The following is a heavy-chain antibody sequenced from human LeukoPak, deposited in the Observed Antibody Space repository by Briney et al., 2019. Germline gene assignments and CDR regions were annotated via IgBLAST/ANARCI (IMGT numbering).Heavy chain of an antibody. CDR1: GNYW. CDR2: INSDGSWT. CDR3: VSFYETY. V-gene: IGHV3-74*01. Sequence: GGSLRLSCAASGNYWMHWVRQAPGKGLVWVSHINSDGSWTSYADSVKGRFTISKDNAKNTVYLQMKSLRAEDTAVYYCVSFYETYWGRGTLVTVS. D-gene: IGHD2/OR15-2a*01. J-gene: IGHJ4*02.